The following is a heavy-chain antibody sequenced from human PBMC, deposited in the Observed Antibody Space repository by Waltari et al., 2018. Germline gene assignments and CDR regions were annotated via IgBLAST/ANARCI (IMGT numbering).Heavy chain of an antibody. J-gene: IGHJ3*02. CDR3: ARPQYYYDSSGRYAFDI. Sequence: QVQLVQSGAEVKKPGSSVKVSCKASGGTFSSYAISWVRQAPGQGLEWMGGIIPIFGTANYAQKCQGRVTITADKSTSTAYMELSSLRSEDTAVYYCARPQYYYDSSGRYAFDIWGQGTMVTVSS. V-gene: IGHV1-69*14. CDR2: IIPIFGTA. CDR1: GGTFSSYA. D-gene: IGHD3-22*01.